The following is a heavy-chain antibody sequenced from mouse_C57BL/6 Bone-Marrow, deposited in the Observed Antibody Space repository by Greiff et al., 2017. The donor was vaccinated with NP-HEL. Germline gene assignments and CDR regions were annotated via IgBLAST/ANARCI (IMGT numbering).Heavy chain of an antibody. CDR1: GFTFSSYA. D-gene: IGHD4-1*01. J-gene: IGHJ3*01. CDR3: ASNWVFAY. V-gene: IGHV5-4*01. Sequence: EVQVVESGGGLVKPGGSLKLSCAASGFTFSSYAMSWVRQTPEKRLEWVATISDGGSYTYYPDNVKGRFTLSRDNAKNDLYLQMSHLKSEDTAMYYCASNWVFAYWGQGTLVTVSA. CDR2: ISDGGSYT.